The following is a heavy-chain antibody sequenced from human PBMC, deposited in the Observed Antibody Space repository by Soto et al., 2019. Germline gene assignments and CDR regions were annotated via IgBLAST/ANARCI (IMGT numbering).Heavy chain of an antibody. CDR3: ASSSRWFADYYLDY. V-gene: IGHV1-69*02. CDR2: IIPILGIA. J-gene: IGHJ4*02. Sequence: QVQLVQSGAEVKKPGSSVKVSCKASGGTFSSYTISWVRQAPGQGLEWMGRIIPILGIANYAQKFQGRVTITADKSTTTAYMGLSSLRSEDTAVYYCASSSRWFADYYLDYWGQGTLVTVST. D-gene: IGHD6-13*01. CDR1: GGTFSSYT.